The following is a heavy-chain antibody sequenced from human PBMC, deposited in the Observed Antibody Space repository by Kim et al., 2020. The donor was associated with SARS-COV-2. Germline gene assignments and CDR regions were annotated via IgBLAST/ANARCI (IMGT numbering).Heavy chain of an antibody. CDR2: INHSANT. J-gene: IGHJ4*02. V-gene: IGHV4-34*01. CDR3: ARARPLQRDSPTHLHYFDC. CDR1: GGSFSGYY. Sequence: SETLSLTCAVYGGSFSGYYWSWIRQPPGEGLEWIGEINHSANTIYNPSFKSRVTISVDTSKNHFSLTLSSVTAADTAIYYCARARPLQRDSPTHLHYFDCWGQGNLVAVAS. D-gene: IGHD1-1*01.